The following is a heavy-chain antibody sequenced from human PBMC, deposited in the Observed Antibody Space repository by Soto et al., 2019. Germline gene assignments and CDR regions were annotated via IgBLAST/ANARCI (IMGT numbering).Heavy chain of an antibody. Sequence: SETLSLTCTVSGGSVSSGSYYWSWIRQPPGKGLEWIGYIYYSGSTNYNPSLKSRVTISVDTSKNQFSLKLSSVTAADTAVYYCARCRDGTGTPGDYWGQGTLVTVSS. CDR3: ARCRDGTGTPGDY. CDR2: IYYSGST. V-gene: IGHV4-61*01. CDR1: GGSVSSGSYY. J-gene: IGHJ4*02. D-gene: IGHD1-7*01.